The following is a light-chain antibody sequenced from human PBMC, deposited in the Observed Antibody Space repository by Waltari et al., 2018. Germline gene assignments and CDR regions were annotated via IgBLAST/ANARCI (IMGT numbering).Light chain of an antibody. CDR3: SSYTSSSTLV. Sequence: QSALTQPASVSGSPGQSITISSTGTSSDVGGYHYVSWYQQHPGKAPKLMIYAVSNRPSGVSNLFSGSKSGNTASLTISGLQAEDEADYYCSSYTSSSTLVFGGGTKLTVL. CDR1: SSDVGGYHY. CDR2: AVS. J-gene: IGLJ2*01. V-gene: IGLV2-14*03.